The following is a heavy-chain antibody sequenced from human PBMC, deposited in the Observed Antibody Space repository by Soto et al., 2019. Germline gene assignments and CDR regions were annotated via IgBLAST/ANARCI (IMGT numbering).Heavy chain of an antibody. Sequence: QLQLQESGPGLVKPSETLSLTCTVSGGPISSSSNHWGWIRQPPGKGLEWIGNIYYSENTYYNPSLKSRVTISVDTSKNQFSLRLTSVTAADTAVYYCATHPPYGPLDHWGQGTLVTVSS. CDR1: GGPISSSSNH. CDR3: ATHPPYGPLDH. V-gene: IGHV4-39*01. D-gene: IGHD4-17*01. J-gene: IGHJ4*02. CDR2: IYYSENT.